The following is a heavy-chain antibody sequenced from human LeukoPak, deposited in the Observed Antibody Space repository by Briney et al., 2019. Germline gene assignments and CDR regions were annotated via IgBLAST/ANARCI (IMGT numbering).Heavy chain of an antibody. D-gene: IGHD6-19*01. CDR3: IAVAGKNAFDI. CDR1: GGSFSSSSYY. V-gene: IGHV4-39*01. Sequence: SETLSLTCAVYGGSFSSSSYYWGWIRQPPGKGLEWIGSIYYSGSTYYNPSLKSRVTISVDTSKNLFSLKLSSVTAADTAVYYAIAVAGKNAFDIWGQGTMVTVSS. J-gene: IGHJ3*02. CDR2: IYYSGST.